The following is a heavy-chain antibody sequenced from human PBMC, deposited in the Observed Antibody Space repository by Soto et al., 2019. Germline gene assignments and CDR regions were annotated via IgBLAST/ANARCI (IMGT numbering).Heavy chain of an antibody. D-gene: IGHD5-18*01. Sequence: SDTLSLTCTVSCGSISSGGYCWILIRHHPWKCLDWIGYIYYSGSTYYNPSLKSRVTISVDTSKNQFSLKLSSVTAADTAVYYCARGINSKTLQLWFSANNWFDTWGQGTLVTVSS. V-gene: IGHV4-31*03. CDR1: CGSISSGGYC. J-gene: IGHJ5*02. CDR3: ARGINSKTLQLWFSANNWFDT. CDR2: IYYSGST.